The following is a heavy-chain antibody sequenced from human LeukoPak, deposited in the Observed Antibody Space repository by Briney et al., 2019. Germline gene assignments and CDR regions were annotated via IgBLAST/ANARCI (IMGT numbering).Heavy chain of an antibody. CDR1: GFTFRSYA. V-gene: IGHV3-21*01. CDR3: ARVGAVAGTGDY. D-gene: IGHD6-19*01. Sequence: PGRSLRLSCAASGFTFRSYAMHWVRQAPGEGLEWVSSISSSSSYIYYADSVKGRFTISRDNAKNTLYLQMNSLRAEDTAVYYCARVGAVAGTGDYWGQGTLVTVSS. J-gene: IGHJ4*02. CDR2: ISSSSSYI.